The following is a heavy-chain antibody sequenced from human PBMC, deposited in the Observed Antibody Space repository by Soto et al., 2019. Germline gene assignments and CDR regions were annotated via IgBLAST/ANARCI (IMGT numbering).Heavy chain of an antibody. CDR2: VNGDSGNT. V-gene: IGHV1-18*01. Sequence: QVHLVQSGGEVKKPGASVKISCQTSGYTFSNYGITWVRQAPGQGLEWVGWVNGDSGNTNYAQNREGRVTMTTDAATDTADMELRNLISDDTATYYCARGTGLNDGSDLWGQGTVVSVSS. CDR1: GYTFSNYG. J-gene: IGHJ3*01. CDR3: ARGTGLNDGSDL.